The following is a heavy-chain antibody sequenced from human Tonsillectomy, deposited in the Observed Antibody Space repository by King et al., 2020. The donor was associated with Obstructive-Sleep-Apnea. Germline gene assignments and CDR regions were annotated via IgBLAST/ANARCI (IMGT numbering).Heavy chain of an antibody. CDR3: ARQANSYLTLGWFDP. V-gene: IGHV4-59*01. J-gene: IGHJ5*02. D-gene: IGHD1-26*01. CDR2: IYSSGTT. CDR1: GGSISGYY. Sequence: VQLQESGPGLVKPSETLSLTCTVSGGSISGYYWSWIRQPPGKGIEWIAYIYSSGTTNYKPSLKSRVTISVDTSKNLFSLTLNSVTAADTAVYYCARQANSYLTLGWFDPWGQGTLVTVSS.